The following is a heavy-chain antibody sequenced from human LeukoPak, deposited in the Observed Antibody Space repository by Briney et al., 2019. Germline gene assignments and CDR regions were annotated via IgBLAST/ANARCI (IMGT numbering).Heavy chain of an antibody. CDR3: ARVRIAVAVSAFDI. D-gene: IGHD6-19*01. V-gene: IGHV3-7*01. Sequence: GGSLRPSCEASGITFSSHCMSWVRQAPGKGLEWVANIKQDGSEKYYVDSVKGRFTISRDNAKNSLYLQMSILRAADTAVYYCARVRIAVAVSAFDIWGQGTMVTVSS. CDR2: IKQDGSEK. CDR1: GITFSSHC. J-gene: IGHJ3*02.